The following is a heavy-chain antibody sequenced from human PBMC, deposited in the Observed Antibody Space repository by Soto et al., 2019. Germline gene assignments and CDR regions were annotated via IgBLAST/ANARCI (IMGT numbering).Heavy chain of an antibody. D-gene: IGHD1-1*01. CDR3: ARVERGTATTVVDAFDI. V-gene: IGHV4-61*01. Sequence: SETLSPTCGVYGGFVSSGNYYWSWIRQPPGKGLEWIGEMSHSGGTHFNPSLKSRVTISVDTSKNQFSLKMSSVTAADTALYYCARVERGTATTVVDAFDIWGPGTMVTVSS. CDR1: GGFVSSGNYY. J-gene: IGHJ3*02. CDR2: MSHSGGT.